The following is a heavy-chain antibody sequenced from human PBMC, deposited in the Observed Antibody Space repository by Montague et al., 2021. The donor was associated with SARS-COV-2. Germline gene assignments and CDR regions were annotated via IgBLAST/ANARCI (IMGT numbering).Heavy chain of an antibody. Sequence: SETLSLTCTVSFGSVRNCFWSWIRQPVGKGLEWIGRIFVTGSTKYTPSLKSRVTMSLDTSKNQISLKLRSVTAADTAIYYCAGAFGSSFDFWGQGILVAVSS. CDR1: FGSVRNCF. J-gene: IGHJ5*01. CDR2: IFVTGST. D-gene: IGHD6-13*01. CDR3: AGAFGSSFDF. V-gene: IGHV4-4*07.